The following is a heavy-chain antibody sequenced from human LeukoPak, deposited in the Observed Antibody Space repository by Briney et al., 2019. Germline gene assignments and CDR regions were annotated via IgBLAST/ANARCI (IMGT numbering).Heavy chain of an antibody. CDR2: IYTSGST. Sequence: SETLSLTCTVSGGSISSYYWSWIRQPAGKGLEWIGRIYTSGSTNYNPSLKSRVTMSVDTSKSQFSLKLSSVTAADTAVYYCARDLIVVVPAAAVHYMDVWGKGTTVTVSS. V-gene: IGHV4-4*07. J-gene: IGHJ6*03. CDR3: ARDLIVVVPAAAVHYMDV. D-gene: IGHD2-2*01. CDR1: GGSISSYY.